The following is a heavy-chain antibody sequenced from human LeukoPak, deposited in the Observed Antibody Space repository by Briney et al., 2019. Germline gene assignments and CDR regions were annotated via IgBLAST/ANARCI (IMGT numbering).Heavy chain of an antibody. J-gene: IGHJ4*02. CDR2: ISGSGVST. V-gene: IGHV3-23*01. D-gene: IGHD6-13*01. CDR3: AKDSFSSR. Sequence: GSLRLSCXASGFTFSSYAMHWVRQAPGKGLEWVSTISGSGVSTFYADPVKGRFTISRDNSKNTLYLHMNSLSAEDTAVYYCAKDSFSSRWGQGTLVTVSS. CDR1: GFTFSSYA.